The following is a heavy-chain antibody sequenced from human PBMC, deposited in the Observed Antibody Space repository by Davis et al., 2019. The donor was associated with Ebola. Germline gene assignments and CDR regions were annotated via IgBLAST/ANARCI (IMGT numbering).Heavy chain of an antibody. J-gene: IGHJ6*02. CDR2: ISYDGSNK. V-gene: IGHV3-30-3*01. D-gene: IGHD6-19*01. CDR1: GFTFSGSA. Sequence: GESLKISCAASGFTFSGSAMHWVRQAPGKGLEWVAVISYDGSNKYYADSVKGRFTISRDNAKNSLYLQMNSLRAEDTAVYYCARARRGSSGWHGGRYGMDVWGQGTTVTVSS. CDR3: ARARRGSSGWHGGRYGMDV.